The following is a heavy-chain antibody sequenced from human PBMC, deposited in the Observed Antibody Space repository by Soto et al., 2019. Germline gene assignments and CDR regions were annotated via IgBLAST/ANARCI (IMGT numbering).Heavy chain of an antibody. Sequence: PGGSLRLSCAASGFTFSSYSMNWVRQAPGKGLEWVSSISSSSSYIYYADSVKGRFTISRDNAKNSLYLQMNSLRAEDTVVYYCARDKRYFDWTPSDYWGQGTLVTVSS. CDR1: GFTFSSYS. CDR2: ISSSSSYI. D-gene: IGHD3-9*01. V-gene: IGHV3-21*01. CDR3: ARDKRYFDWTPSDY. J-gene: IGHJ4*02.